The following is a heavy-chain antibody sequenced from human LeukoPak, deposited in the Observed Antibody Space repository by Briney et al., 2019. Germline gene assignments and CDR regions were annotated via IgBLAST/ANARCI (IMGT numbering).Heavy chain of an antibody. CDR1: GYTFTSYG. CDR3: ARDGVYYYGSGSYTDY. D-gene: IGHD3-10*01. Sequence: ASVKVSCKASGYTFTSYGISWVRQAPGQGLEWMGWISAYNGNTNYAQKLQGRVTITADKSTSTAYMELSSLRSEDTAVYYCARDGVYYYGSGSYTDYWGQGTLVTVSS. J-gene: IGHJ4*02. CDR2: ISAYNGNT. V-gene: IGHV1-18*01.